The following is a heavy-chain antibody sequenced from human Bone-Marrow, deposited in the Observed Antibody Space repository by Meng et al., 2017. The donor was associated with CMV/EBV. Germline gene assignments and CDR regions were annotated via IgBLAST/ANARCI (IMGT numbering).Heavy chain of an antibody. V-gene: IGHV1-58*01. CDR2: IVVGSGNT. Sequence: SVKVSCKASGFTITSSAVQWVRQARGQRLEWIGWIVVGSGNTNYAQKFQERVTITRDMSTSTAYMELSSLRSEDTAVYYCAAWGTGVWNDQYNGPRFDAFDIWGQGTMVTVSS. CDR1: GFTITSSA. D-gene: IGHD1-1*01. J-gene: IGHJ3*02. CDR3: AAWGTGVWNDQYNGPRFDAFDI.